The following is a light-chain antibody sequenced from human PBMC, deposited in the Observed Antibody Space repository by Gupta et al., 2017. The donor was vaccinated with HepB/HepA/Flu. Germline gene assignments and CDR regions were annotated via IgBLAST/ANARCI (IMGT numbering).Light chain of an antibody. CDR2: GAS. CDR1: QSVSSSY. CDR3: QQYGSSPWT. J-gene: IGKJ1*01. Sequence: EIVLTQSPGTRSLSPGERATLSCRASQSVSSSYLAWYQQKPGQAPRLLIYGASSRAAGIPDRFSGSGSGREFSLTISRLEPEDFAVYFCQQYGSSPWTFGQGTKVEI. V-gene: IGKV3-20*01.